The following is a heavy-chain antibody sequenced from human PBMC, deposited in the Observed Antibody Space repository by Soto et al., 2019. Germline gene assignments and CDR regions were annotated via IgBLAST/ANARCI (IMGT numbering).Heavy chain of an antibody. D-gene: IGHD2-21*02. J-gene: IGHJ5*02. CDR3: ARGPWGDQDWFDP. Sequence: VKVSCKASGYTFTGYYMHWVRQAPGQGLEWMGWINPNSGGTNYAQKFQGWVTMTRDTSISTAYMELSRLRSDDTAVYYCARGPWGDQDWFDPWGQGTLVTVSS. V-gene: IGHV1-2*04. CDR2: INPNSGGT. CDR1: GYTFTGYY.